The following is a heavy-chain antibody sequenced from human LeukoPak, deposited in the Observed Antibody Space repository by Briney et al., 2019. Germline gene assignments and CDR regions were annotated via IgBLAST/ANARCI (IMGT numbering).Heavy chain of an antibody. J-gene: IGHJ4*02. Sequence: GGSLRLSCAASGFTFSSYAMSWVRQAPGKGLEWVSAISGGGGSTYYADSVKGRFTISRDNSKNTLYLQMNSLRAEDTAVYYCAKGKYCTNGVCSHDYWGQGTLVTVSS. V-gene: IGHV3-23*01. CDR3: AKGKYCTNGVCSHDY. D-gene: IGHD2-8*01. CDR1: GFTFSSYA. CDR2: ISGGGGST.